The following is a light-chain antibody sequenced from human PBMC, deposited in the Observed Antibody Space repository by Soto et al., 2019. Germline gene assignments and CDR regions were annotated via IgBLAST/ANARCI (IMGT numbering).Light chain of an antibody. Sequence: QSVLPQTPSVSGTPGQTVTISCSGSSSNIGRNYVYWYQQLPGAAPKLLMYSHNIRPSGVPDRFSASTSGTSASLVISGLRSEAEADYHCATWDDDVSGVVFGVGTKLTVL. J-gene: IGLJ2*01. CDR1: SSNIGRNY. CDR2: SHN. CDR3: ATWDDDVSGVV. V-gene: IGLV1-47*02.